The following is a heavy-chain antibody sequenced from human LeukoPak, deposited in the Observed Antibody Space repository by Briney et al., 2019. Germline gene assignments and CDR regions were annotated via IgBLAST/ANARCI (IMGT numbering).Heavy chain of an antibody. CDR1: GFTVSTNY. CDR3: AKIYSSGDYYYYTTDV. CDR2: IYSGGST. D-gene: IGHD6-19*01. J-gene: IGHJ6*02. Sequence: PGGSLRLSCAASGFTVSTNYMTWVRQAPGKGLEWVSVIYSGGSTYYADSVKGRFTISRDNSRNTLYLQMNSLRAEDTGIYYCAKIYSSGDYYYYTTDVWGQGTTVTVSS. V-gene: IGHV3-66*02.